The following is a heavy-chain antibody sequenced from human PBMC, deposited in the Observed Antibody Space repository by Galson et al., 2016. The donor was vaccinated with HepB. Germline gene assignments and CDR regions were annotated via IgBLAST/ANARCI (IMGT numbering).Heavy chain of an antibody. Sequence: SLRLSCAASGFTFSYYAMHWVRQAPGKGLEWVAAISYDGDDKYYADSVKARFTISRDNSRSLLFLQMDNLRPDDTAVYYCARVPYDGRWFDYWGQGTLVTISS. J-gene: IGHJ4*02. CDR2: ISYDGDDK. D-gene: IGHD5-12*01. V-gene: IGHV3-30-3*01. CDR1: GFTFSYYA. CDR3: ARVPYDGRWFDY.